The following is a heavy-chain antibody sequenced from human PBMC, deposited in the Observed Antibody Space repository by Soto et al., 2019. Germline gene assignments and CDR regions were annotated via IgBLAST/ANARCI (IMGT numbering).Heavy chain of an antibody. V-gene: IGHV1-3*01. J-gene: IGHJ4*01. CDR1: GYIFTKNA. CDR2: INAGNGNT. CDR3: ARVAEDSSGYLEY. Sequence: ASVKVSCKTSGYIFTKNAIHWVRQAPVYGLEWMAWINAGNGNTIYSQKFQGRVTITRDTSASTAYMELSSLRSEDTAVYYCARVAEDSSGYLEYWGHGTLVTVSS. D-gene: IGHD3-22*01.